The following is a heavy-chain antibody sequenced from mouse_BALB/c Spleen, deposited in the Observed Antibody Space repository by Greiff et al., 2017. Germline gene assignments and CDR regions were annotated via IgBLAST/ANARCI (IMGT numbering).Heavy chain of an antibody. CDR3: ARDGGLRRAWFAY. D-gene: IGHD2-4*01. V-gene: IGHV5-4*02. CDR2: ISDGGSYT. Sequence: EVKLMESGGGLVKPGGSLKLSCAASGFTFSDYYMYWVRQTPEKRLEWVATISDGGSYTYYPDSVKGRFTISRDNAKNNLYLQMSSLKSEDTAMYYCARDGGLRRAWFAYWGQGTLVTVSA. CDR1: GFTFSDYY. J-gene: IGHJ3*01.